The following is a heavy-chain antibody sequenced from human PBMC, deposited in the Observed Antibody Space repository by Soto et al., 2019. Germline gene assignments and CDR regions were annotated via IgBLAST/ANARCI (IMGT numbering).Heavy chain of an antibody. CDR1: GFTFDDYT. Sequence: PVGSLRLSCAAPGFTFDDYTMHWVRQAPGKGLEWVSLISWDGGSTYYADSVKGRFTISRDNSKNSLYLQMNSLRTEDTALYYCAKGRSMRQLVSPFDYWGQGTLVTVSS. V-gene: IGHV3-43*01. D-gene: IGHD6-13*01. J-gene: IGHJ4*02. CDR3: AKGRSMRQLVSPFDY. CDR2: ISWDGGST.